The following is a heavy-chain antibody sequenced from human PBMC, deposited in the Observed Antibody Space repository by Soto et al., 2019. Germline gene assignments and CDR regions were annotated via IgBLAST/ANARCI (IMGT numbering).Heavy chain of an antibody. Sequence: QVQLVESGGGVVQPGRSLRLSCAASGFTFSSYGMHWVRQAPGKGLEWVAVISYDGSNKYYADFVKGRFTISRDNSKNTLYLQMNSLRAEDTAVYYCAKDRYSSGWYAPGDWGQGTLVTVSS. CDR1: GFTFSSYG. CDR3: AKDRYSSGWYAPGD. V-gene: IGHV3-30*18. J-gene: IGHJ4*02. CDR2: ISYDGSNK. D-gene: IGHD6-19*01.